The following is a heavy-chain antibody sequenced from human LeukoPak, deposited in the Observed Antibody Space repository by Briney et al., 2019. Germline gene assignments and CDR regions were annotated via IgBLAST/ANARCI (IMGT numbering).Heavy chain of an antibody. CDR3: ARAVTSITMVRGANSRSRYFDY. CDR1: GYTFTSYY. J-gene: IGHJ4*02. V-gene: IGHV1-46*01. Sequence: ASVKVSCKASGYTFTSYYMHWVRQAPGQGLEWMGIVNPSGGSTSYAQKFQGRVTMTRDTSTSTVYMELSSLRSEDTAVYYCARAVTSITMVRGANSRSRYFDYWGQGTLVTVSS. D-gene: IGHD3-10*01. CDR2: VNPSGGST.